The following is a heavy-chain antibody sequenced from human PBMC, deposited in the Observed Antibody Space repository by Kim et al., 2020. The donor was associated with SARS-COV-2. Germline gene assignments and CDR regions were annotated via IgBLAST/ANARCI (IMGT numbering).Heavy chain of an antibody. J-gene: IGHJ5*02. CDR3: ARMTTVTMWFDP. CDR1: GFSLSTSGMC. CDR2: IDWDDDK. Sequence: SGPTLVNPTQTLTLTCTFSGFSLSTSGMCVSWIRQPPGKALEWLARIDWDDDKYYSTSLKTRLTISKDTSKNQVVLTMTNMDPVDTATYYCARMTTVTMWFDPWGQGTLVTVSS. D-gene: IGHD4-17*01. V-gene: IGHV2-70*11.